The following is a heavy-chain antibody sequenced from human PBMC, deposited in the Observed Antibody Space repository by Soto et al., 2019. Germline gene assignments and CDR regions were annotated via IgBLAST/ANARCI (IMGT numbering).Heavy chain of an antibody. Sequence: TGGSLRLSCAASGFDASVNFMTWVRQAPGKGLEWVSSINNAGTTFYADSVKGRFAISRDDSKNTLFLQMNSLRVEDTAMYYCVRENYYYGMDVWGQGTAVTVSS. CDR3: VRENYYYGMDV. J-gene: IGHJ6*02. CDR1: GFDASVNF. CDR2: INNAGTT. V-gene: IGHV3-66*01.